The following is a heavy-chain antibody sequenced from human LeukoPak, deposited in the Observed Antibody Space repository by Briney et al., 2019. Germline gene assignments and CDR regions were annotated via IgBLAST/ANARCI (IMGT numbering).Heavy chain of an antibody. J-gene: IGHJ4*02. V-gene: IGHV3-23*01. CDR1: GFTFSSYA. Sequence: GGSLRLSCAASGFTFSSYAMSWVRQAPGKGLEWVSAISGSGGSTYYADSVKGRFTISRDNSKNTLYLQMNRLRAEDTAVYYCAKNPKETSGYYSYFDYWGQGTLVTVSS. CDR2: ISGSGGST. CDR3: AKNPKETSGYYSYFDY. D-gene: IGHD3-22*01.